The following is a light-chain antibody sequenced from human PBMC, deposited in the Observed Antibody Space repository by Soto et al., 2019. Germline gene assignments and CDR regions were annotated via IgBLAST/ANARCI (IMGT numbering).Light chain of an antibody. Sequence: QSVLTQPASVSGSPGQSITISCTGTSSDVGGYNYVSWYQQHPGKAPKLMIYDVSNRPSGVSNRFSGSKSGNTASLTISGLQAEDEADYYCSSYTTSNTLVFGTGTRSPS. J-gene: IGLJ1*01. CDR1: SSDVGGYNY. CDR3: SSYTTSNTLV. CDR2: DVS. V-gene: IGLV2-14*01.